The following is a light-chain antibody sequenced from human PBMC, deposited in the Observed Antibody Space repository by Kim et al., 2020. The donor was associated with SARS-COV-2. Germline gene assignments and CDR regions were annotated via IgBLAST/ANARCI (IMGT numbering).Light chain of an antibody. CDR1: QSVLNSSNNKNY. Sequence: RATINGKSGQSVLNSSNNKNYVVWYQQKTGQPAKLLIYWASTRESGVPDRFSGSGSGTDFTLTISSLQAEDVAVYYCQQFYSTPYTFGQGTKLEI. CDR2: WAS. V-gene: IGKV4-1*01. J-gene: IGKJ2*01. CDR3: QQFYSTPYT.